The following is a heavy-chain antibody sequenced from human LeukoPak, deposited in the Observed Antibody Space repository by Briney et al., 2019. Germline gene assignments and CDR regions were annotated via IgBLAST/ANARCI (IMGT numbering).Heavy chain of an antibody. D-gene: IGHD2/OR15-2a*01. J-gene: IGHJ4*02. V-gene: IGHV4-61*02. Sequence: PSETLSLTCTVSGGSISSGSYYWSWIRQPAGKGLEWIGRIYTSGSTNYNPSLKSRVTISRDTSKNQFSLNLSSVTAADTAVYYCARGSIGMDYWGQGTLVTVSS. CDR1: GGSISSGSYY. CDR3: ARGSIGMDY. CDR2: IYTSGST.